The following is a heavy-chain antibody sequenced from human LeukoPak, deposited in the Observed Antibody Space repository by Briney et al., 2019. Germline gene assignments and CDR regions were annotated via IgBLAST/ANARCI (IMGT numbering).Heavy chain of an antibody. D-gene: IGHD3-3*01. CDR1: GGSISSGSYY. CDR3: ARGLGGYDFWSGYSSGGLFDY. Sequence: PSETLSLTCTVSGGSISSGSYYWSWIRQPAGKGLEWIGRIYTSGSTNYNPSLKSRVTISVDTSKNQFSLKLSSVTAADTAVYYCARGLGGYDFWSGYSSGGLFDYWGQGTLVTVSS. CDR2: IYTSGST. J-gene: IGHJ4*02. V-gene: IGHV4-61*02.